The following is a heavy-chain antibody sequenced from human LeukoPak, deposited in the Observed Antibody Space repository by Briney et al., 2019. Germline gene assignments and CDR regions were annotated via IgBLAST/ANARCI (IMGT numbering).Heavy chain of an antibody. CDR1: GFSFSDYD. Sequence: PGGSLRLSCSASGFSFSDYDMNWVRQAPGKGLEWVSAISGRSSHVYYGESVKGRFTISRDNAKNSLYLQLDSLGVEDTAVYYCGRAFPPLRASSAGDLWGQGTLVTVSS. CDR2: ISGRSSHV. J-gene: IGHJ1*01. CDR3: GRAFPPLRASSAGDL. V-gene: IGHV3-21*01. D-gene: IGHD3-16*01.